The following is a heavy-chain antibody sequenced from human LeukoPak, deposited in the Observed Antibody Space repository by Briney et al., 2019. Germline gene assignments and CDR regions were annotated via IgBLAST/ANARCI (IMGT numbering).Heavy chain of an antibody. V-gene: IGHV4-34*01. CDR3: ARVGVVGATHWFDP. CDR2: INHSGST. CDR1: GFTFSSYS. Sequence: PGGSLRLSCAASGFTFSSYSMNWVRQPPGKGLEWIGEINHSGSTNYNPSLKSRVTISVDTSKNQFSLKLSSVTAADTAVYYCARVGVVGATHWFDPWGQGTLVTVSS. J-gene: IGHJ5*02. D-gene: IGHD1-26*01.